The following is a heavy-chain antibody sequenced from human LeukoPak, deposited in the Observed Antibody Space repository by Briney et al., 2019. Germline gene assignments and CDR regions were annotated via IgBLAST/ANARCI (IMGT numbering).Heavy chain of an antibody. D-gene: IGHD3-22*01. Sequence: SETLSLTCTVSGDSISSGDDYWSWIRQPAGKGLEWIGRISSSGSTNYNPSLKSRVTISVDTSKNQVSLKLSSVTAADTAVYFCARGPYSYDSSGAFDIWGQGTMVTVSS. CDR1: GDSISSGDDY. J-gene: IGHJ3*02. V-gene: IGHV4-61*02. CDR3: ARGPYSYDSSGAFDI. CDR2: ISSSGST.